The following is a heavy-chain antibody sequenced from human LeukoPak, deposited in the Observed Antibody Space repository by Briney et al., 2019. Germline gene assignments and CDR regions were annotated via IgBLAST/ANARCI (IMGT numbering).Heavy chain of an antibody. V-gene: IGHV3-74*01. D-gene: IGHD2-2*01. CDR3: AGSDQADDY. CDR1: GFTFSSYW. J-gene: IGHJ4*02. Sequence: GGSLRLSCAASGFTFSSYWVHGVRQVPGKGRVWVARINPGGSSITYADSVKGRFTISRDNAKNTLYLQMDSLRAEDTGVYYCAGSDQADDYWGQGTLVTVSS. CDR2: INPGGSSI.